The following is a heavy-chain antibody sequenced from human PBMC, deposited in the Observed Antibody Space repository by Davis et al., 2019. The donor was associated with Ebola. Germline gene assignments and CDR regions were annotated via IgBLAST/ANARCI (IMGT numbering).Heavy chain of an antibody. Sequence: GESLKISCAASGFTFSNYAMDWVRQAPGKGLEWVAVIAYDGSTEYHADSVRGRFTISRDNSKNTLYLQMNSLRAEDTALYYCARDRKGGGRPPWAFHIWGQGTMVTVSS. CDR3: ARDRKGGGRPPWAFHI. D-gene: IGHD1-26*01. CDR2: IAYDGSTE. J-gene: IGHJ3*02. V-gene: IGHV3-30-3*01. CDR1: GFTFSNYA.